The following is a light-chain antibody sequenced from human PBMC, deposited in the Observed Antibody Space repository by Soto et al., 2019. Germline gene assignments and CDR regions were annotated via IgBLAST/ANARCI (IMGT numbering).Light chain of an antibody. CDR1: QSVRTY. Sequence: EIVLTQSPGTLSLSPGERSTLSCSASQSVRTYLAWYQHKPGQAPRLLIYDASNRATGIPARFSGSGSGTDFTLTISSLEPEDFAVYYCQQRSDWPPRTFGGGTKVDIK. J-gene: IGKJ4*01. CDR3: QQRSDWPPRT. CDR2: DAS. V-gene: IGKV3-11*01.